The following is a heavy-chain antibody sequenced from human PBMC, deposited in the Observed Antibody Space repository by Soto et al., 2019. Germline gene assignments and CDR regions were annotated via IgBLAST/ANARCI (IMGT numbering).Heavy chain of an antibody. CDR1: GGSITSYY. CDR2: IYYSGIT. V-gene: IGHV4-59*01. Sequence: QVQLQESGPGLVKPSETLSLTCTVSGGSITSYYWSWIRQPPGKGLEWIGYIYYSGITDYNPSLKXLXTXPLXTSKSQFSLKLSSVTAADTAVYYCARGGGVYYFDYWGQGTLVTVSS. J-gene: IGHJ4*02. CDR3: ARGGGVYYFDY. D-gene: IGHD2-8*02.